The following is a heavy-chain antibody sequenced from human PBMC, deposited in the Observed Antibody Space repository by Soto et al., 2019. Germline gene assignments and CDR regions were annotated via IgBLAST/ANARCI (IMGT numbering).Heavy chain of an antibody. V-gene: IGHV4-34*01. CDR2: INHSGTT. J-gene: IGHJ6*02. CDR3: ARADRTLVTSYGLDF. CDR1: GGSFSGFY. D-gene: IGHD2-21*02. Sequence: SETLSLTCAVSGGSFSGFYWTWIRQPPGEGLEWIGEINHSGTTNFNPSLRSRLTISLDSSKKHFSLKLTSMTAADAAVYYCARADRTLVTSYGLDFWGQGTTVTVSS.